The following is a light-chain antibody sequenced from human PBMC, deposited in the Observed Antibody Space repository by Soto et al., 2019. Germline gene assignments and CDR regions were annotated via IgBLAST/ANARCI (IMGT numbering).Light chain of an antibody. J-gene: IGLJ1*01. CDR1: SSDVGGYNY. V-gene: IGLV2-14*01. Sequence: QSVLTQPASVSGSPGQSITISCTGTSSDVGGYNYVSWYQQHPGKAPKLMIYDVSNRPSGVSNRFSGSKSGNMASLTISGLQAEDEADYDCSSYTSSSTPFVFGTGTKVTVL. CDR3: SSYTSSSTPFV. CDR2: DVS.